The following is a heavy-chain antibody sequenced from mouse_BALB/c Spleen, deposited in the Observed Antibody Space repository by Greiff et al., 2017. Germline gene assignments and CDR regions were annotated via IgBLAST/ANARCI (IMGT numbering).Heavy chain of an antibody. CDR2: INPYNDGT. Sequence: QLQQSGPELVKPGASVKMSCKASGYTFTSYVMHWVKQKPGQGLEWIGYINPYNDGTKYNEKFKGKATLTSDKSSSTAYMELSSLTSEDSAVYYCARGVTSYAMDYWGQGTSVTVSS. CDR1: GYTFTSYV. D-gene: IGHD2-1*01. CDR3: ARGVTSYAMDY. V-gene: IGHV1-14*01. J-gene: IGHJ4*01.